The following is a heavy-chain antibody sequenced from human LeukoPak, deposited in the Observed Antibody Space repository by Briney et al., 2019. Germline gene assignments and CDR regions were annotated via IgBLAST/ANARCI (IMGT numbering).Heavy chain of an antibody. Sequence: SETLSLTCTVSGGSASSGSYYWSWIRQPPGKTLVWIGHIYCSGGTNYNPSLKSRVTISVDPSRNQFSLKLTSVTAADTAVYYCSRGIFYYYGSSGYYHFDYWGQGTLVTVSS. CDR2: IYCSGGT. D-gene: IGHD3-22*01. CDR3: SRGIFYYYGSSGYYHFDY. CDR1: GGSASSGSYY. J-gene: IGHJ4*02. V-gene: IGHV4-61*01.